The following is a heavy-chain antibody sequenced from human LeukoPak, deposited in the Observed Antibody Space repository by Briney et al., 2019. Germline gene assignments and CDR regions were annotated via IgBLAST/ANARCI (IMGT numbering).Heavy chain of an antibody. CDR2: IYYSGST. J-gene: IGHJ4*02. CDR1: GGSISSSSYY. D-gene: IGHD6-19*01. Sequence: SETLSLTCTVSGGSISSSSYYWGWLRQPPGKGLEWIGSIYYSGSTYYNPSLKSRVTISVDTSKNQFSLKLSSVTAADTAVYYCARLGGWYMVVDYWGQGTLVTVSS. CDR3: ARLGGWYMVVDY. V-gene: IGHV4-39*01.